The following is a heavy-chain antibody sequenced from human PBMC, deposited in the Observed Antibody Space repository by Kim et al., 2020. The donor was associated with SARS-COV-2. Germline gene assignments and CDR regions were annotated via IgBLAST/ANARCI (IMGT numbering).Heavy chain of an antibody. CDR2: VNIDGSST. V-gene: IGHV3-74*03. CDR1: GFTFSSYW. J-gene: IGHJ4*02. D-gene: IGHD5-18*01. CDR3: TRATYSYGHS. Sequence: GGSLRLSCAASGFTFSSYWMHWVRQAPGKGLVWVSRVNIDGSSTTYADSVKGRFTISRDNAKNTLYLQMNSLRAEDTAVYYCTRATYSYGHSWGQGALVT.